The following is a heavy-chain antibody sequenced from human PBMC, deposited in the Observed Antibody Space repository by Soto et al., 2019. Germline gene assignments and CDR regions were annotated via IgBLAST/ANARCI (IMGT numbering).Heavy chain of an antibody. D-gene: IGHD6-19*01. V-gene: IGHV1-24*01. CDR3: ATPFGSGWILDY. J-gene: IGHJ4*02. Sequence: ASVKVSCKVSGYTLTELSMHWVRQAPGKGLEWMGGFDPEDGETIYAQKFQGRVTMTEDTSTDTAYMELSSLRSEDTAVYDGATPFGSGWILDYCGQGTLVTVYS. CDR2: FDPEDGET. CDR1: GYTLTELS.